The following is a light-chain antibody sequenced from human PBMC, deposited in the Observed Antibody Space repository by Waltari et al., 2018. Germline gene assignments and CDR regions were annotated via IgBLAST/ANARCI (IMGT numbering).Light chain of an antibody. J-gene: IGLJ2*01. CDR1: SSDVGSYDL. Sequence: QSALTQPASVSGSPGQSITISCTGTSSDVGSYDLVSWYQQHPGKAPKLMIYEVNKRPSGFSHRFSGSWSGNTASLTISGLQAEDEADYHCCSYAGNCTVVFGGGTKLTVL. V-gene: IGLV2-23*02. CDR3: CSYAGNCTVV. CDR2: EVN.